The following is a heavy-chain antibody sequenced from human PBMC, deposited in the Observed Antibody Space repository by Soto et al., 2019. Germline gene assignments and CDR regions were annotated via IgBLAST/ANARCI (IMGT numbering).Heavy chain of an antibody. D-gene: IGHD5-18*01. CDR1: GYTFNSDY. V-gene: IGHV1-46*02. CDR3: ARGGYAWYFDL. CDR2: FNPNGGST. Sequence: QVQLVQSGAEVKKPGASVKVSCTASGYTFNSDYIPWVRQAPGKGLEWMGIFNPNGGSTNYPQKLQGRVTLTRDTSTSTVYMELSSLRSDDTAIYYCARGGYAWYFDLWGRGTLVTVSS. J-gene: IGHJ2*01.